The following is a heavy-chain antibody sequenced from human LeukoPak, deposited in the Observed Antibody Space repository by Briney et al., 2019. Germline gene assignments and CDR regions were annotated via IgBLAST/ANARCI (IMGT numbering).Heavy chain of an antibody. V-gene: IGHV4-61*02. D-gene: IGHD6-13*01. CDR1: GGSISGGSYY. CDR2: IYTSGST. J-gene: IGHJ4*02. Sequence: SETLSLTCTVSGGSISGGSYYWSWIRQPAGKGLEWIRRIYTSGSTNYNPSLKSRVTISVDTSKNQFSLKLRSVTAADTAVYYCARDGASSSWEYFDYWGQGTLVTVSS. CDR3: ARDGASSSWEYFDY.